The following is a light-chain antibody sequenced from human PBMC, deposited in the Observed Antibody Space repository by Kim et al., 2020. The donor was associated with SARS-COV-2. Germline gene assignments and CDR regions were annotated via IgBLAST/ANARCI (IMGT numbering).Light chain of an antibody. Sequence: SLPPGQTASITCSGDKFADKDACWYQKKPGQSPVLVIYQDSKRPSGIPERFSGSNSGNTATLTISGTQAKDEADYYCQAWDSSTVVFGGGTQLTVL. V-gene: IGLV3-1*01. CDR2: QDS. J-gene: IGLJ2*01. CDR1: KFADKD. CDR3: QAWDSSTVV.